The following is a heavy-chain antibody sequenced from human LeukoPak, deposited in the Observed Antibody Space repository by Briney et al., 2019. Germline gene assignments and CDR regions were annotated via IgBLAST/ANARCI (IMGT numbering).Heavy chain of an antibody. CDR1: GFTFSSYS. V-gene: IGHV3-21*01. CDR2: ISSSSSYI. J-gene: IGHJ4*02. Sequence: GGSLRLSCAASGFTFSSYSMNWVCQAPGKGLEWVSSISSSSSYIYYADSVKGRFTISRDNAKNSLYLQMNSLRAEDTAVYYCARAPYVYSGHHDYWGQGTLVTVSS. D-gene: IGHD3-16*01. CDR3: ARAPYVYSGHHDY.